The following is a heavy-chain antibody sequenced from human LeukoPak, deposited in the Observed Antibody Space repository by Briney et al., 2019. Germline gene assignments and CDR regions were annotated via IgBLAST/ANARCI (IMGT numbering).Heavy chain of an antibody. CDR1: GFTFSSYW. CDR2: IKQDGSEK. CDR3: ARDLRYYYYYGMDV. J-gene: IGHJ6*02. V-gene: IGHV3-7*01. Sequence: GGSLRLSCAASGFTFSSYWMSWVRQAPGKGLEWAANIKQDGSEKYYVDSVKGRFTISRDNAKNSLYLQMNSLRAEDTAVYYCARDLRYYYYYGMDVWGQGTTVTVSS.